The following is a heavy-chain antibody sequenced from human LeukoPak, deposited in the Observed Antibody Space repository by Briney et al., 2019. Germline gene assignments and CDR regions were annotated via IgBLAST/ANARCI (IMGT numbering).Heavy chain of an antibody. CDR1: GFTFSDYY. CDR2: ISSSGSTL. J-gene: IGHJ4*02. Sequence: PGGSLRLSCAASGFTFSDYYMSWIRQAPGKGLEWVSFISSSGSTLYYADSVKGRITISRDNAKNSLYLQMNSLRAEDTAVYYCARRRYNWNAIDYWGQGTLVTVSS. V-gene: IGHV3-11*01. D-gene: IGHD1-20*01. CDR3: ARRRYNWNAIDY.